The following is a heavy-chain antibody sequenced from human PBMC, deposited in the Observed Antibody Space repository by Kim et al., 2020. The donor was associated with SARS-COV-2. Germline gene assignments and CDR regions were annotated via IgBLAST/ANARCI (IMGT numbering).Heavy chain of an antibody. D-gene: IGHD3-16*02. CDR2: IYPGDSDT. CDR1: GYSFTSYW. V-gene: IGHV5-51*01. Sequence: GESLKISCKGSGYSFTSYWIGWVRQMPGKGLGWMGIIYPGDSDTRYSPSFQGQVTISADKSISTAYLQWSSLKASDTAMYYCARVTYSYDYFWGSYRYTTFDYWGQGTLVTVSS. J-gene: IGHJ4*02. CDR3: ARVTYSYDYFWGSYRYTTFDY.